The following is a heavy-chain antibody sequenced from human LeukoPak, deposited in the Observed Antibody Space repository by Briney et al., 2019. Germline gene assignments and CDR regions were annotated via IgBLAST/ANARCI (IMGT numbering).Heavy chain of an antibody. CDR3: ANTPARWLRLEAFGY. CDR2: ISGSGGST. Sequence: GGSLRLSCAASGFTFSSYAMSWVRQTPGKGLEWVSAISGSGGSTYYADSVQGRFTISRDNSMYTLYLQMSSLRAEDTAVYYCANTPARWLRLEAFGYWGRGTLVTVSS. CDR1: GFTFSSYA. J-gene: IGHJ4*02. V-gene: IGHV3-23*01. D-gene: IGHD2-15*01.